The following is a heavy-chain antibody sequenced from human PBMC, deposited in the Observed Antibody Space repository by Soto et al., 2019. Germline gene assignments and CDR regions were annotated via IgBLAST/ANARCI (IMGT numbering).Heavy chain of an antibody. CDR3: ARAYTGRLPRRADYYYAMDV. CDR2: IGAARDP. V-gene: IGHV3-13*05. Sequence: SLRLSCATSGFTFSNFDMHWVRQVPGKGLEWVSAIGAARDPYYLGSVKGRFTISRENAKNSVYLQMNDLRAGDSAAYYCARAYTGRLPRRADYYYAMDVWGQGTTVTVSS. J-gene: IGHJ6*02. CDR1: GFTFSNFD. D-gene: IGHD2-2*02.